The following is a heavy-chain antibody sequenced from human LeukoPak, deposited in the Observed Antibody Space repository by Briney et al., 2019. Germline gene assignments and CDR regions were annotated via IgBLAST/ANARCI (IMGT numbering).Heavy chain of an antibody. CDR2: IYTSGST. CDR3: ARDRIGKVDY. D-gene: IGHD1-26*01. CDR1: GGSISSGSYY. Sequence: SETLSLTCTVSGGSISSGSYYWSWIRQPAGKGLEWIGRIYTSGSTNYNPSLKSRVTISVDTSKNQFSLKLSSVTAADTAVYYCARDRIGKVDYWGQGILVTVSS. J-gene: IGHJ4*02. V-gene: IGHV4-61*02.